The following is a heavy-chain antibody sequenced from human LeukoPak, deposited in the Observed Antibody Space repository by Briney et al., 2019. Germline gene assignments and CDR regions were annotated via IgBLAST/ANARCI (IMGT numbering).Heavy chain of an antibody. Sequence: ASVKVSCKASGYTFTSYYMHWVRQAPGQGLEWMGIINPSGGSTSYAQKFQGRVTMTRDTSTSTVYMELSSLRSEDTAVYYCARDLEDIEVVPVNGMDVWGQGTTVTVSS. D-gene: IGHD2-2*01. CDR2: INPSGGST. CDR3: ARDLEDIEVVPVNGMDV. J-gene: IGHJ6*02. CDR1: GYTFTSYY. V-gene: IGHV1-46*01.